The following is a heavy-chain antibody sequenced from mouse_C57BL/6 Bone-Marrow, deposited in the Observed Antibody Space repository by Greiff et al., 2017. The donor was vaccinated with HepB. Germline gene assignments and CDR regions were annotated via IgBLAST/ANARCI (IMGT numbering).Heavy chain of an antibody. V-gene: IGHV1-50*01. J-gene: IGHJ2*01. CDR1: GYTFPSYW. Sequence: QLQQPGAELVKPGASVKLSCKASGYTFPSYWMQWVKQRPGQGLEWIGEIDPSDSYTNYNQKFKGKATLTVDTSSSTAYMQLSSLTSEDSAVYYCARGTTVVAIDYWGQGTTLTVSS. CDR3: ARGTTVVAIDY. CDR2: IDPSDSYT. D-gene: IGHD1-1*01.